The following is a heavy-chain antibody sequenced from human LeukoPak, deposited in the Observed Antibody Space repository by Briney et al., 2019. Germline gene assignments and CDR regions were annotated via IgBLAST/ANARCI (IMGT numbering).Heavy chain of an antibody. Sequence: GGSLRLSCAASGLTLSSYWMHWVRQAPGKGLVWVSHINTDGTATTYADSVKGRFTISRDNAKNTLYLQMNSLRAEDAAVYYCVRDSNLSIDYWGQGALVTVSS. V-gene: IGHV3-74*01. D-gene: IGHD1-14*01. CDR2: INTDGTAT. CDR3: VRDSNLSIDY. CDR1: GLTLSSYW. J-gene: IGHJ4*02.